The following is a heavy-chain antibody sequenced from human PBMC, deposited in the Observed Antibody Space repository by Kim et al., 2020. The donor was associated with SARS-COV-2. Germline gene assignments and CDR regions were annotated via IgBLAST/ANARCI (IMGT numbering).Heavy chain of an antibody. V-gene: IGHV3-53*01. Sequence: YYEDSVKDRFTSSREHSKNTLYLQMGSLRVDDTAVYYCAKDSSAWGDAFDIWGQGTGVTVSS. J-gene: IGHJ3*02. D-gene: IGHD6-19*01. CDR3: AKDSSAWGDAFDI.